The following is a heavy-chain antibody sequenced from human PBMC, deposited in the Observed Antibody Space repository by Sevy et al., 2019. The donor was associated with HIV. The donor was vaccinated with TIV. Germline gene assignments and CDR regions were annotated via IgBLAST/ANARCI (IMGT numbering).Heavy chain of an antibody. D-gene: IGHD2-8*01. CDR2: IKSRPDGGTT. J-gene: IGHJ6*02. CDR3: ATDPIIVLLVTDGMDV. V-gene: IGHV3-15*01. CDR1: GFTFTYAW. Sequence: GGSLRLSCAASGFTFTYAWMSWVRQAPGKGLEWVGRIKSRPDGGTTDYAATVKGRFIISRDDSKNTLYLQMNSLKTEDSAVYYCATDPIIVLLVTDGMDVWGQGTTVTVSS.